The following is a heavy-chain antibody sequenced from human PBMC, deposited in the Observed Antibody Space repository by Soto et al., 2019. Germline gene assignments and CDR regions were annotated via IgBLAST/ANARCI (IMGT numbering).Heavy chain of an antibody. D-gene: IGHD3-22*01. Sequence: GGSLRLSCAASGFTFSSYWMSWVRQAPGKGLEWVANIKQDGSEKYYVDSVKGRFTISSDNAKNSLYLQMNRLRAEDTGVYYCARDDIIAYYYDSSGGLDVWGPGTTVTVSS. V-gene: IGHV3-7*01. CDR2: IKQDGSEK. J-gene: IGHJ6*02. CDR3: ARDDIIAYYYDSSGGLDV. CDR1: GFTFSSYW.